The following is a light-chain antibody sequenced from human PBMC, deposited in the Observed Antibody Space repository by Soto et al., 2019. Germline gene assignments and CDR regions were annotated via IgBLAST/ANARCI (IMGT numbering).Light chain of an antibody. CDR2: AAP. J-gene: IGKJ1*01. CDR1: QGISSY. CDR3: QQRNTYPPLS. Sequence: EIQLTQSPSFLYASVGDRVTITCRASQGISSYLAWYQQKPGKAPEIMIYAAPTLQSGVPSRFSGSGSGTDFTLIISSLQPEDSATDCCQQRNTYPPLSFGQGPKV. V-gene: IGKV1-9*01.